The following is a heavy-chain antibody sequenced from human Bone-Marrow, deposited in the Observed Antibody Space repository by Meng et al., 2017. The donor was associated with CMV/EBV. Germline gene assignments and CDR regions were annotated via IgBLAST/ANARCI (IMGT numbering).Heavy chain of an antibody. CDR2: ISGSGGST. V-gene: IGHV3-23*01. Sequence: GESPKIPLAAPGVPFSSYAMSWVRQAPGKGLEWVSAISGSGGSTYYADSVKGRFTISRDNSKNTLYLQMNSLRAEDTAVYYCTKGVTIFGVVIGYYFDYWGQGTLVTVSS. CDR3: TKGVTIFGVVIGYYFDY. J-gene: IGHJ4*02. D-gene: IGHD3-3*01. CDR1: GVPFSSYA.